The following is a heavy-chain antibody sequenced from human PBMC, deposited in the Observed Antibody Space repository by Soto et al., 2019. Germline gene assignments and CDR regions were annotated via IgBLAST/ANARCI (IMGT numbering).Heavy chain of an antibody. J-gene: IGHJ3*02. Sequence: EVQLVESGGGLVQPGGSLRLSCAASGLTFRNYWMHWVRQPPGKGLVWVSRINSDGSTTNYADSVKGRFTISRDNAKNTLYLQMSSLRAEDTAVYYCARESTSGYYRTPTGAFDIWGQGTMVTLSS. V-gene: IGHV3-74*01. CDR2: INSDGSTT. CDR1: GLTFRNYW. CDR3: ARESTSGYYRTPTGAFDI. D-gene: IGHD3-22*01.